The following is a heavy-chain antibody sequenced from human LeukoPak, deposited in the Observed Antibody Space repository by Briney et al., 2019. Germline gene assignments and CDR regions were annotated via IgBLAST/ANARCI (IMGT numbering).Heavy chain of an antibody. CDR3: ARDRYDYMGYYGMDV. V-gene: IGHV1-2*06. J-gene: IGHJ6*02. CDR1: GYTFTGYY. Sequence: ASVKVSCKASGYTFTGYYMHWVRQAPGQGLEWMGRINPNSGGTNYAQKFQGRVTMTRDTSISTAHMELSRLRSDDTAVYYCARDRYDYMGYYGMDVWGQGTTVTVSS. CDR2: INPNSGGT. D-gene: IGHD1-1*01.